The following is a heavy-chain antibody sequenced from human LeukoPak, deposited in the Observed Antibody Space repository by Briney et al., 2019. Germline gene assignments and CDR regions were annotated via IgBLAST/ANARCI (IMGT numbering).Heavy chain of an antibody. V-gene: IGHV3-23*01. CDR2: LSVSGGNT. CDR3: AKVYTPPMISYFDC. D-gene: IGHD3/OR15-3a*01. J-gene: IGHJ4*02. CDR1: GFSFSSYA. Sequence: GGSLTLSCAASGFSFSSYAMTWVRQAQGKGLEWVSALSVSGGNTYYADSVKGRFTISRANSKNTLYLQMNSLRADDTAVYYCAKVYTPPMISYFDCWGQGTLVTVSS.